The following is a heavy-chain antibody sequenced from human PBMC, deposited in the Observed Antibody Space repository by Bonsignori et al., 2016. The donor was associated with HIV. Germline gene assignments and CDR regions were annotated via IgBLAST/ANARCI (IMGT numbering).Heavy chain of an antibody. CDR2: IKEDGSQK. J-gene: IGHJ4*02. D-gene: IGHD2-2*01. V-gene: IGHV3-7*01. Sequence: EVQLVESGGGLVQPGGSLRLSCAASGFTFSSYWMGWVRQAPGKGLGWVATIKEDGSQKYYVDSVKGRFTISRDNSRNSLYLQMDSLRAEDTAVYYCARPVRRTSDDFWGQGTPVTLS. CDR1: GFTFSSYW. CDR3: ARPVRRTSDDF.